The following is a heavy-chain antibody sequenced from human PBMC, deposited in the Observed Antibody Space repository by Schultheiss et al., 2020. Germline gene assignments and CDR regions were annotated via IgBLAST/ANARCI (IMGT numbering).Heavy chain of an antibody. CDR3: ARGPEYGDYARYNWFDP. Sequence: SETLSLTCAVYGGSFSGYYWSWIRQPPGKGLEWIGEINHSGSTNYNPSLKSRVTISVDTSKNQFSLKLSSVTAADTAVYYCARGPEYGDYARYNWFDPWGKGTLVTGSS. V-gene: IGHV4-34*01. CDR1: GGSFSGYY. CDR2: INHSGST. D-gene: IGHD4-17*01. J-gene: IGHJ5*02.